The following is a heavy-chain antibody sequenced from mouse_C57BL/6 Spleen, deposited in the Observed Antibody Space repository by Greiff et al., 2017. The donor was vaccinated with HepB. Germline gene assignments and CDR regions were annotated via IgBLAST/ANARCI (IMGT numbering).Heavy chain of an antibody. CDR2: IYPGGGYT. Sequence: QVQLLQSGAELVRPGTSVKMSCKASGYTFTNYWIGWAKQRPGHGLEWIGDIYPGGGYTNYNEKFKGKATLTADKSSCTAYMQFSSLTSEDSAIYYCARDDGYFDVWGTGTTVTVSS. J-gene: IGHJ1*03. D-gene: IGHD2-12*01. V-gene: IGHV1-63*01. CDR1: GYTFTNYW. CDR3: ARDDGYFDV.